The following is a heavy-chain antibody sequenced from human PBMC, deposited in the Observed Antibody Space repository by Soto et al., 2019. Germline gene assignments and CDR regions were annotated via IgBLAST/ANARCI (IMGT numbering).Heavy chain of an antibody. CDR3: TTRLYYYDSSGYSKIGFDI. V-gene: IGHV3-15*01. Sequence: GWALGLSCASSVFTFINAWMSWVRQAPGKGLEWVGRIKSKTDGGTTDYAAPVKGRFTISRDDSKNTLYLQMNSLKTEDTAVYYCTTRLYYYDSSGYSKIGFDIWGQGTMVTVSS. J-gene: IGHJ3*02. CDR1: VFTFINAW. CDR2: IKSKTDGGTT. D-gene: IGHD3-22*01.